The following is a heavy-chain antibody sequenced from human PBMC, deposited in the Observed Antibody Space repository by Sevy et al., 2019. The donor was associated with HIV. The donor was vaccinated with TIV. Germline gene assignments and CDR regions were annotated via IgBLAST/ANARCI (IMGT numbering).Heavy chain of an antibody. CDR1: GGSISSYY. Sequence: SETPSLTCTVSGGSISSYYWSWIRQPPGKGLEWIGYIYYSGSTNYNPSLKSRVTISVDTSKNQFSLKLSPVTAADTAVYYCARCCHGDYEARNWFDPWGQGTLVTVSS. V-gene: IGHV4-59*01. D-gene: IGHD4-17*01. J-gene: IGHJ5*02. CDR2: IYYSGST. CDR3: ARCCHGDYEARNWFDP.